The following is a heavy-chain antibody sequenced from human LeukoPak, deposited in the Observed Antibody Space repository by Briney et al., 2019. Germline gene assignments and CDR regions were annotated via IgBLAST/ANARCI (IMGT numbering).Heavy chain of an antibody. CDR3: ARPRSYYYYGMDV. V-gene: IGHV4-34*01. CDR1: GGSFSGYY. D-gene: IGHD6-6*01. CDR2: INHSGST. Sequence: SETLSLTCAVYGGSFSGYYWSWIRQPPGKGLEWIGEINHSGSTNYNPSLKSRVTISVDTSKNQFSLKLSSVTAADTAVYYCARPRSYYYYGMDVWGQGTTVTVSS. J-gene: IGHJ6*02.